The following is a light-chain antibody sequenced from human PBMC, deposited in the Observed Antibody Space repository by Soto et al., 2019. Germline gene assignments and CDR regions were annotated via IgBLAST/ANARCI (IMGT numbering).Light chain of an antibody. V-gene: IGKV3-15*01. CDR3: HQYDDGPYT. CDR2: GAS. J-gene: IGKJ2*01. CDR1: QSVSSN. Sequence: EIVMTQSPATLSLSPGERATLSCRASQSVSSNVAWYQQIPGQTPRLLIYGASTRATGIPVRFSGSGSGTEFTLTISSLQSEDSAVYYCHQYDDGPYTFRQGTKVEI.